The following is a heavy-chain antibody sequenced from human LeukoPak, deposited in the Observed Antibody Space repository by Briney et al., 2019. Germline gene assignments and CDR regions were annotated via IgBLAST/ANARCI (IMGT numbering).Heavy chain of an antibody. Sequence: RSSETLSLTCTVSGGSISSSSYYWGWIRQPPGKGLEWIGSIYYSGSTYYNPSLKSRVTISADTSKNRFSLKLTSVTAADTAVYFCARERGTANYDDSGLTLHYYYMDVWGKGTTVTVSS. CDR1: GGSISSSSYY. CDR2: IYYSGST. V-gene: IGHV4-39*07. J-gene: IGHJ6*03. CDR3: ARERGTANYDDSGLTLHYYYMDV. D-gene: IGHD4-17*01.